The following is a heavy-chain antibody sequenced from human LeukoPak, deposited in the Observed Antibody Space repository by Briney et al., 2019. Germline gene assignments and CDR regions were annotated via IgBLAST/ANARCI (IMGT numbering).Heavy chain of an antibody. CDR2: ISAYNGNT. CDR3: ARGTYYDILTGYYYYGMDV. CDR1: GYTFTSYG. D-gene: IGHD3-9*01. V-gene: IGHV1-18*01. Sequence: ASVKVSCKASGYTFTSYGISWVRQAPGQGLEWMGWISAYNGNTNYAQKLQGRVTMTTDTSTSTAYMELRSLRSDDTAVYYCARGTYYDILTGYYYYGMDVWGQGTTVTVSS. J-gene: IGHJ6*02.